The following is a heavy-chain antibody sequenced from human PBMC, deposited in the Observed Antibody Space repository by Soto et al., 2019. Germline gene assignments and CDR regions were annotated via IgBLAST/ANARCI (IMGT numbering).Heavy chain of an antibody. D-gene: IGHD3-10*01. CDR3: ARVNSPGSGKITYYYYGMDV. Sequence: PGGSLRLSCAAFGLTLSTSSMNWVRQAPGRGLEWISYIRRHTSVTAYADSVKGRFTISRDNAKNSLYLQMDSLRAEDTAVYYCARVNSPGSGKITYYYYGMDVWGQGTTVTVSS. CDR1: GLTLSTSS. V-gene: IGHV3-48*04. J-gene: IGHJ6*02. CDR2: IRRHTSVT.